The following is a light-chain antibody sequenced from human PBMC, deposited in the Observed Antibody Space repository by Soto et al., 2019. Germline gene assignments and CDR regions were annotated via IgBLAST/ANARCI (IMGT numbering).Light chain of an antibody. CDR1: SSDVGGYNS. V-gene: IGLV2-8*01. CDR2: EVS. J-gene: IGLJ2*01. CDR3: SSYAGRNNFVV. Sequence: QSALTQPPSASGSPGQSVTISCTGTSSDVGGYNSVSWYQQHPGKAPKVIIYEVSKRPSGVPDRFSGSKSGNTASLTVSGLQAEDEAEYYCSSYAGRNNFVVFGGGTKVTVL.